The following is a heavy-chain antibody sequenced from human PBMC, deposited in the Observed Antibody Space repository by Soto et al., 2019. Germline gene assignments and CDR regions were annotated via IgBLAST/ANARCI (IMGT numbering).Heavy chain of an antibody. D-gene: IGHD3-16*02. J-gene: IGHJ4*01. CDR2: IVVGSGNT. CDR3: AAVIFTFGGVIVKFDY. V-gene: IGHV1-58*01. CDR1: GFTFTSSA. Sequence: QMQLVQSGPEVKKPGTSVKVSCKASGFTFTSSAVQWVRQARGQRLEWIGWIVVGSGNTNYAQKFQERVTITRDMSTSTAYMELSSLRSEDTAVYYCAAVIFTFGGVIVKFDYWGHGTLVTVSS.